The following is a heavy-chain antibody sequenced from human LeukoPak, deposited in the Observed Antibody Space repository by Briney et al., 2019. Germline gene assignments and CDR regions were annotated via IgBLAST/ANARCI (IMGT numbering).Heavy chain of an antibody. CDR2: IYYSGST. Sequence: SETLSLTCTVSGGSISSGGYYWSWIRQHPGKGLEWIGYIYYSGSTNYNPSLKSRVTISVDTSKNQFSLKLSSVTAADTAVYYCARPAAPYSNYPFDYWGQGTLVTVSS. J-gene: IGHJ4*02. V-gene: IGHV4-61*08. D-gene: IGHD4-11*01. CDR1: GGSISSGGYY. CDR3: ARPAAPYSNYPFDY.